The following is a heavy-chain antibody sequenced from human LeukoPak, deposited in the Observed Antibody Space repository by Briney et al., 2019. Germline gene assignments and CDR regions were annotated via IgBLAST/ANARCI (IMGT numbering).Heavy chain of an antibody. V-gene: IGHV4-38-2*01. CDR2: MYHRGST. Sequence: SETLSLTCSVSGHSISSGYYWGWIRQPPGKGLEWIGTMYHRGSTYYNPSLKSRVTMSGDTSKNHFSLKLSSVIAADAAVYYCARHEGFGELLSFFDYWGQGTLVTVSS. J-gene: IGHJ4*02. CDR1: GHSISSGYY. CDR3: ARHEGFGELLSFFDY. D-gene: IGHD3-10*01.